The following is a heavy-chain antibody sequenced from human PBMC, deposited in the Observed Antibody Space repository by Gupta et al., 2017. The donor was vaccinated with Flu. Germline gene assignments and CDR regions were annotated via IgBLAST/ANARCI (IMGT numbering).Heavy chain of an antibody. CDR1: GFTFDDYA. Sequence: EVQLVESGGGLVQPGRSLRLSCAASGFTFDDYAMHWVRQAPGKGLEWVSGISWNSGSIGYADSVKGRFTISRDNAKNSLYLQMNSLRAEDTALYYCAKDTGASSGWSSLERGGDEYFQHWGQGTLVTVSS. CDR2: ISWNSGSI. D-gene: IGHD6-19*01. J-gene: IGHJ1*01. CDR3: AKDTGASSGWSSLERGGDEYFQH. V-gene: IGHV3-9*01.